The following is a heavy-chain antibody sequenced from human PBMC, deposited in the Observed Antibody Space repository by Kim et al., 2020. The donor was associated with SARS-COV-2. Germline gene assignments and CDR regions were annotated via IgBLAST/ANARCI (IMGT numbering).Heavy chain of an antibody. D-gene: IGHD3-10*01. CDR2: IWYDGSNK. Sequence: GGSLRLSCAASGFTFSSYAMHWVRQAPGKGLEWVAVIWYDGSNKYYADSVKGRFTISRDNSKNTLYLQMNSLRAEDTAVYYCAKDHQWFGELFDYWGQGTLVTVSS. J-gene: IGHJ4*02. CDR1: GFTFSSYA. CDR3: AKDHQWFGELFDY. V-gene: IGHV3-33*06.